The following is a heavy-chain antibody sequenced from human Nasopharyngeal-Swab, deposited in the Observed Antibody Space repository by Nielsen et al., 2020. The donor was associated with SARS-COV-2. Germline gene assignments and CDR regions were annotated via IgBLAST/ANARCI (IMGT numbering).Heavy chain of an antibody. CDR2: ISPYNDYT. CDR1: GDTLSKYG. V-gene: IGHV1-18*01. Sequence: ASVKVSCKASGDTLSKYGISWVRQAPGQGLEWLGWISPYNDYTHYAQKFQGSVTMTSDTSTSTAYLELRSLTSDDTAVYYCARELGVGLFDYWGQGTLVTVSS. D-gene: IGHD3-16*01. J-gene: IGHJ4*02. CDR3: ARELGVGLFDY.